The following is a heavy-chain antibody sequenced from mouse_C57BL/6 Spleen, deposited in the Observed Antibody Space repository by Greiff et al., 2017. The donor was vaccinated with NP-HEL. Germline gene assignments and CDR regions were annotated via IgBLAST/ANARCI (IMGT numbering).Heavy chain of an antibody. CDR3: VREGLPYFDY. V-gene: IGHV1-80*01. D-gene: IGHD3-3*01. Sequence: VQLQQSGAELVKPGASVKISCKASGYAFSSYWMNWVKQRPGKGLEWIGQIYPGDGDTTYNGTFKGKATLTVAKSSSTASMQPSSLASEDSAVYFCVREGLPYFDYWGQGTTLTVSS. CDR2: IYPGDGDT. J-gene: IGHJ2*01. CDR1: GYAFSSYW.